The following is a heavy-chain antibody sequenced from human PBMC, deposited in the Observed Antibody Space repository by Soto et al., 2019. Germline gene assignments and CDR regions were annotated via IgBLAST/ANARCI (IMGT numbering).Heavy chain of an antibody. J-gene: IGHJ6*02. V-gene: IGHV1-69*06. Sequence: ASVKVSCKASGGTFSSYAISWVRQAPGQGLEWMGGIIPTFGTANYAQKFQGRVTITADKSTSTAYMELSSLRSEDTAVYYCARDSDFWSGYTYYYYYYGMDVWGQGTTVTVSS. D-gene: IGHD3-3*01. CDR1: GGTFSSYA. CDR2: IIPTFGTA. CDR3: ARDSDFWSGYTYYYYYYGMDV.